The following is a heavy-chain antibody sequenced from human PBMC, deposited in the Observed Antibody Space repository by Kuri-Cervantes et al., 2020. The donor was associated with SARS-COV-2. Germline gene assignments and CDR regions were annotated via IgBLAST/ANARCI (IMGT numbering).Heavy chain of an antibody. J-gene: IGHJ5*02. V-gene: IGHV3-30-3*01. D-gene: IGHD3-3*01. CDR1: GFTFSSYA. CDR2: ISYDGSNK. CDR3: ARVYDFWSGYRYINWFDP. Sequence: GESLKISCAASGFTFSSYAMHWVRQAPGKGLEWVAVISYDGSNKYYADSVKGRFTISRDNSKNTLYLQMNSLRAEDTAVYYCARVYDFWSGYRYINWFDPWGQGTLVTVSS.